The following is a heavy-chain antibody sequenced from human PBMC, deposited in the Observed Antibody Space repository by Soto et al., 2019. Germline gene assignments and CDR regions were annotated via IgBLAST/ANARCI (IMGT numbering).Heavy chain of an antibody. CDR2: IRSKAYGGTT. CDR3: TRVPHYDFWSGYYRSGDYYFDY. Sequence: GSLRLSCTASGFTFGDYAMSWVRQAPGKGLEWVGFIRSKAYGGTTEYAASVKGRFTISRDDSKSIAYLQMNSLKTEDTAVYYCTRVPHYDFWSGYYRSGDYYFDYWGQGTLVTVSS. CDR1: GFTFGDYA. D-gene: IGHD3-3*01. J-gene: IGHJ4*02. V-gene: IGHV3-49*04.